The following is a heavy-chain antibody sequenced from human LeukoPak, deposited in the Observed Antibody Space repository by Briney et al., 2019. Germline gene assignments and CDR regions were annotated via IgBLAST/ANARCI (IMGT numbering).Heavy chain of an antibody. CDR1: GGSISSY. CDR3: ARDSGTTGEVRFDP. Sequence: SETLSLTCTVSGGSISSYWSWIRQPAGKGLEWIGRIYGSGSTNYNPSLKSRVTMSLDTSKNQFSLKLSSVTAADTTVYYCARDSGTTGEVRFDPWGQGTLVTVSS. CDR2: IYGSGST. J-gene: IGHJ5*02. D-gene: IGHD3-10*01. V-gene: IGHV4-4*07.